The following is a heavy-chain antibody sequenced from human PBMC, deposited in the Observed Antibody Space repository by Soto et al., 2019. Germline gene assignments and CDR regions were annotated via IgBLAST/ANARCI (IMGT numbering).Heavy chain of an antibody. CDR3: ARGRLKTSLGYHCDS. CDR1: GFTFSSYS. CDR2: MSYDGSTK. Sequence: QVQLVESGGGVVQPGTSLRLSCEASGFTFSSYSMHWVRQAPGKGLEWVAVMSYDGSTKHYTDSVKGRFTISRDNSKNTLYLQMNSLRVEETAVYFCARGRLKTSLGYHCDSWGQGTLVTVSS. J-gene: IGHJ4*02. V-gene: IGHV3-30-3*01. D-gene: IGHD1-1*01.